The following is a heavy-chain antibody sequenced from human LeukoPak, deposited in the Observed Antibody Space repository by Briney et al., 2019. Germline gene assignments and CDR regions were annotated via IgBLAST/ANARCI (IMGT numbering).Heavy chain of an antibody. J-gene: IGHJ4*02. D-gene: IGHD6-19*01. CDR3: ASAVAGAIDY. CDR1: GYTFTDYY. V-gene: IGHV1-69-2*01. Sequence: ATVKISCKTSGYTFTDYYIHWVQQAPGKGLEWMGRVDPEDGKTSFAGKFQGRVTINADTSADTAYMELRNLTSEDTAIYYCASAVAGAIDYWGQGTPVTVSS. CDR2: VDPEDGKT.